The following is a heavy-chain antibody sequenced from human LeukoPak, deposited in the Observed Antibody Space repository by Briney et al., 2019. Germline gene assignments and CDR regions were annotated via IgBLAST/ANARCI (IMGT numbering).Heavy chain of an antibody. V-gene: IGHV4-4*02. CDR2: IYPSGST. D-gene: IGHD2-2*01. Sequence: TSETLSLTCAVSGGSISSSNWWSWVRLPPGKGLEWIGEIYPSGSTNYNPSLKSRVTISVDKSKNQFSLKLSSVTAADTAVYYWATTADQLTPLGYWGQGTLVTVSS. CDR3: ATTADQLTPLGY. CDR1: GGSISSSNW. J-gene: IGHJ4*02.